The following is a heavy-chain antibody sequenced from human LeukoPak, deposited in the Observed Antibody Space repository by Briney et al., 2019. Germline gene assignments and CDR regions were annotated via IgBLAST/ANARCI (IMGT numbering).Heavy chain of an antibody. J-gene: IGHJ4*02. D-gene: IGHD1-14*01. CDR3: ARGRYSYFDY. Sequence: GGSLRLSCAVSGFTFSSYSMHWVRQAPGEGLEWVSYISTSSSAIYYADSVKGRFTISRDNAKNSLYLQMNILRADDTAVYYCARGRYSYFDYWGQGTLVTVSS. CDR1: GFTFSSYS. CDR2: ISTSSSAI. V-gene: IGHV3-48*04.